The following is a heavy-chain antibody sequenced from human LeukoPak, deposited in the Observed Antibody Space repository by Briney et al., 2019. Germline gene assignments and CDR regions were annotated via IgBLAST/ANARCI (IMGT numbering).Heavy chain of an antibody. CDR1: GGSISSGDYY. V-gene: IGHV4-30-4*01. CDR2: IYYSGST. J-gene: IGHJ4*02. CDR3: ASTGEGGNGSEEITDY. D-gene: IGHD3-10*01. Sequence: KASETLSLTCTVSGGSISSGDYYWRWVRQPPGKGLEWIVYIYYSGSTYYNPSLKSRVTISVDTSKNQFSLKLSSVTAADTAVYYCASTGEGGNGSEEITDYWGQGTLVTVSS.